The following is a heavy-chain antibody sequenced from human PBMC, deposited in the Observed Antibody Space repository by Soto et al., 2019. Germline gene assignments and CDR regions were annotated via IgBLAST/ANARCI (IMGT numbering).Heavy chain of an antibody. J-gene: IGHJ4*02. CDR2: IRSKAYGGTT. CDR1: GFTFGDYA. CDR3: LRYYYDSSGYGATVDY. D-gene: IGHD3-22*01. Sequence: SLRLSCTASGFTFGDYAMSWVRQAPGKGLEWVGFIRSKAYGGTTEYAASVKGRFTISRDDSKSIAYLQMNSLKTEDTAVYYCLRYYYDSSGYGATVDYWGQGTLVTVSS. V-gene: IGHV3-49*04.